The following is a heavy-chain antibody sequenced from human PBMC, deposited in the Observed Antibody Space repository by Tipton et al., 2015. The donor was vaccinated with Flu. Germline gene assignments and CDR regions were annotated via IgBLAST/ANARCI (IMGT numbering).Heavy chain of an antibody. V-gene: IGHV1-8*03. D-gene: IGHD1-26*01. CDR2: VNPDDGFT. Sequence: QSGPEVKKPGASVKVSCKASGYTFNNYDINWVRQAPGQGLEWMGWVNPDDGFTGYAEKFRGRVTITRDTSINTAYMELSVLRFEDTAVYYCARKKFYRESFYYGMEVWGQRATGTVSS. CDR3: ARKKFYRESFYYGMEV. CDR1: GYTFNNYD. J-gene: IGHJ6*02.